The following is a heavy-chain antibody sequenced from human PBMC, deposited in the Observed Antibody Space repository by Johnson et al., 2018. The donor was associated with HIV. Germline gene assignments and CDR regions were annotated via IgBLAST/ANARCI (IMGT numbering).Heavy chain of an antibody. Sequence: VQLVESGGGVVQPGRSLRLSCAASGFTLSDYYMSWVRQAPGTGLEWVSYISSSGSAIYSADSVKGRFTISRDNSKNTLYLQMNSLRAEDTAVYYCARDVGAFDIWGQGAMVTVS. CDR1: GFTLSDYY. CDR3: ARDVGAFDI. CDR2: ISSSGSAI. J-gene: IGHJ3*02. D-gene: IGHD1-26*01. V-gene: IGHV3-11*04.